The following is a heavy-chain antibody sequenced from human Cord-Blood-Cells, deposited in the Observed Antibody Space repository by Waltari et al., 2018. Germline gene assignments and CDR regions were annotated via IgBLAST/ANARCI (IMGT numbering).Heavy chain of an antibody. CDR2: IIPIFGTA. Sequence: VQLVRAGGDVMKLGSSLQLSCKSSGAPFCSYALRWVRQTPGQGLEWMGGIIPIFGTANYAQKFQGRVTITADESTSTAYMELSSLRSEDTAVYYCARDRSTVSTWYFDRCGRGTLVTVSS. V-gene: IGHV1-69*01. D-gene: IGHD4-4*01. CDR1: GAPFCSYA. J-gene: IGHJ2*01. CDR3: ARDRSTVSTWYFDR.